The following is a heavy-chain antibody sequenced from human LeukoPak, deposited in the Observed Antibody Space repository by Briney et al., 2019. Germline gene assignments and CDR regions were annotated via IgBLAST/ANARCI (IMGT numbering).Heavy chain of an antibody. J-gene: IGHJ5*02. V-gene: IGHV3-30*18. CDR1: GFTFSSYG. CDR3: AKDGRYCSGGSRSNWFDP. CDR2: ISYDGSNK. D-gene: IGHD2-15*01. Sequence: GGSLRLSCAASGFTFSSYGMHWVRQAPGKGLEWVAVISYDGSNKYYADSVKGRFTISRDNSKNSLYLQTNSLRAEDTAVYYCAKDGRYCSGGSRSNWFDPWGQGTLVTVSS.